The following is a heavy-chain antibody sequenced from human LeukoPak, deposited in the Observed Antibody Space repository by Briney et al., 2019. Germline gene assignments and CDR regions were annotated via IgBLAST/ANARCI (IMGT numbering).Heavy chain of an antibody. CDR3: AREGGFYRPLDY. CDR2: VHLDGRT. V-gene: IGHV4-4*02. J-gene: IGHJ4*02. D-gene: IGHD3-3*01. CDR1: GGSITTTNW. Sequence: PSETLSLTCGVSGGSITTTNWWTWVRQPPGKGLEWIREVHLDGRTNYNPSLESRLTISVDLSENHISLRLTSVTAADTAVYYCAREGGFYRPLDYSGQGTLVTVSS.